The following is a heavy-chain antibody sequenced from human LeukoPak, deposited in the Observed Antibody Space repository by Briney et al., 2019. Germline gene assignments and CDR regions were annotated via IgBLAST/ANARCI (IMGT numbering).Heavy chain of an antibody. CDR2: IIPILGIT. J-gene: IGHJ3*02. V-gene: IGHV1-69*04. CDR1: GCTFSSYA. D-gene: IGHD3-22*01. CDR3: ARGLSSGYYYVAAFDI. Sequence: SVQVSCKASGCTFSSYAISWVRQAPGQGLEGMGRIIPILGITNYAQKFQGRVTITADKSTSTAYMELSRLRSEDTAVYYCARGLSSGYYYVAAFDIWGQGTMVTVSS.